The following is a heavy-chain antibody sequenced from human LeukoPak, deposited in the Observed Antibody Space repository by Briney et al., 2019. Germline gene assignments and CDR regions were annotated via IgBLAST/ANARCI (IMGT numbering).Heavy chain of an antibody. CDR1: GFAFSNYG. Sequence: GGSLRLSCAASGFAFSNYGMNWVRQAPGKGLEWVSGITGSGGTTYYADSVKGRFSISRDNSKNTLYLQMNSLRAEDTAIYYCAKYSGNYFGDYWGPGNLVTVSS. CDR2: ITGSGGTT. J-gene: IGHJ4*02. CDR3: AKYSGNYFGDY. V-gene: IGHV3-23*01. D-gene: IGHD1-26*01.